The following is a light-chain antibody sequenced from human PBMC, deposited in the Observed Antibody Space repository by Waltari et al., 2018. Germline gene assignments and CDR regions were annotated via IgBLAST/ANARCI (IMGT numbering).Light chain of an antibody. V-gene: IGKV3-20*01. CDR2: GAT. CDR3: QQYGTSSWT. Sequence: VVLTQSPTTVSVSPGERAPLSCRASQSVTGNNLAWYQQKHGQTPRLLIYGATTRASGIPDRFSGSGSGTEFTLIISRLEAEDLADYYCQQYGTSSWTFGQGTRVEFK. J-gene: IGKJ1*01. CDR1: QSVTGNN.